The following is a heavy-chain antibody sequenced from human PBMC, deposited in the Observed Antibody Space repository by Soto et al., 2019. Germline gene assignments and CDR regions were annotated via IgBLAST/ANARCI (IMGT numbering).Heavy chain of an antibody. J-gene: IGHJ4*02. Sequence: SATLSLSCTVSDASICGRYAGWIRPPPGKGLEWIGYVYYSGSSTSNPSLKSRVTMSADTSKNQLSLKVRSVTAADTAVYYCARVGERWQYFDWFYYFDSWGQGALVTVSS. D-gene: IGHD3-9*01. CDR1: DASICGRY. V-gene: IGHV4-59*11. CDR2: VYYSGSS. CDR3: ARVGERWQYFDWFYYFDS.